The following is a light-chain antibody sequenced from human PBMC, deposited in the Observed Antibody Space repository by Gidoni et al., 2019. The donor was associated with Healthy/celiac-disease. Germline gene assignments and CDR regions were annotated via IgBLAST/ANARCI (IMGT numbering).Light chain of an antibody. Sequence: DIQMTQSPSTLSASVGDRVTITCRASQSISSWLAWYQQKPGKAPKLLIYKASSLESGVPSRFSGSGSGTEFTLTISSLQPDDFATYDCQQYNSYPWTFGQXTKVEIK. CDR1: QSISSW. CDR3: QQYNSYPWT. J-gene: IGKJ1*01. CDR2: KAS. V-gene: IGKV1-5*03.